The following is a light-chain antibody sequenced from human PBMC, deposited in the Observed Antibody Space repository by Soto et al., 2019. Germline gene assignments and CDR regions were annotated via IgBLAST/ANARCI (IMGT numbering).Light chain of an antibody. CDR3: SSYTSSSTVV. V-gene: IGLV2-14*01. CDR1: SSDVGGYNY. CDR2: EVS. J-gene: IGLJ2*01. Sequence: QSVLTQPASVSGSPGQSITISCTGTSSDVGGYNYVPWYQQHPGKAPKLMISEVSNRPSGVSNRCSGSKSGNTAFLTIAGPQDEDEADYYCSSYTSSSTVVFGGGTKLTVL.